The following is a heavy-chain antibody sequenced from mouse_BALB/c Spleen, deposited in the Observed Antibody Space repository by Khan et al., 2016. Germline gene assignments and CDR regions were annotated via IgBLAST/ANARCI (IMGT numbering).Heavy chain of an antibody. J-gene: IGHJ3*01. CDR3: AQIYDGYYGFAY. Sequence: VQLQQSGAELVKPGASVKLSCTASGFNIKDTYMHWVKQRPEQGLEWIGRIDPANGNTKYDPKFQGKATITADTSSNTAYLQLSSLTSEDTVVYYCAQIYDGYYGFAYWGQGTLVTVSA. V-gene: IGHV14-3*02. CDR2: IDPANGNT. D-gene: IGHD2-3*01. CDR1: GFNIKDTY.